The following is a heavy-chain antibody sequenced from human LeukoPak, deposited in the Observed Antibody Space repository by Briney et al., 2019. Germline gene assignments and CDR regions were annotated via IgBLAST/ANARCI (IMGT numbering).Heavy chain of an antibody. D-gene: IGHD4-11*01. Sequence: GGSLRLSCAASGFTFSSFSMNWVRQAPGKGLMWVSRINSDGSRTTYADSVRGRFTISRDNAKSTLYLQMNSLRAEDAAVYYCARVRDDYTYFDCWGQGTLVTVSS. CDR2: INSDGSRT. J-gene: IGHJ4*02. CDR3: ARVRDDYTYFDC. CDR1: GFTFSSFS. V-gene: IGHV3-74*01.